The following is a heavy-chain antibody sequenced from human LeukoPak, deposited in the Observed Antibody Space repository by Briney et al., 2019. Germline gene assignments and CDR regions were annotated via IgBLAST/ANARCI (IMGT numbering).Heavy chain of an antibody. Sequence: PGGSLRLSCAASGFTFSSYSMNWVRQAPGKGLEWVSYISSSSSTIYYADSVKGRFTISRDNAKNSLYLQMNSLRAEDTAVYYCARDRRTGTTPYDAFDIWGQGTMVTVSS. V-gene: IGHV3-48*01. CDR2: ISSSSSTI. J-gene: IGHJ3*02. D-gene: IGHD1-1*01. CDR3: ARDRRTGTTPYDAFDI. CDR1: GFTFSSYS.